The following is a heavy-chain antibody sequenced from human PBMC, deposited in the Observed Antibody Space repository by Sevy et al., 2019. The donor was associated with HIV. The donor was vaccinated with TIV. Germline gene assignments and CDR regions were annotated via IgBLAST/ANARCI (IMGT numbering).Heavy chain of an antibody. Sequence: GGSLRLSCAASGFTFNSYWMSWVRQAPGKGLEWVANIKQDGSEKNYVDSVKGRFTISRDNSQNSLFLQMNTLRAEDTAVYYCAREGSPYDTYYYYYGMDFWGQGTTVTVSS. CDR2: IKQDGSEK. J-gene: IGHJ6*02. V-gene: IGHV3-7*01. CDR1: GFTFNSYW. CDR3: AREGSPYDTYYYYYGMDF. D-gene: IGHD5-12*01.